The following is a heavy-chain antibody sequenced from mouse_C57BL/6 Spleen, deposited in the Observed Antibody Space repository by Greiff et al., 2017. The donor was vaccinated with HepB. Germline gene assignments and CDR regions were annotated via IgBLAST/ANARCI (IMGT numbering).Heavy chain of an antibody. D-gene: IGHD2-1*01. J-gene: IGHJ1*03. CDR1: GYTFTSYW. V-gene: IGHV1-53*01. Sequence: QVQLKQPGTELVKPGASVKLSCKASGYTFTSYWMHWVKQRPGQGLEWIGNINPSNGGTNYNEKFKSKATLTVDKSSSTAYMQLSSLTSEDSAVYYGARSHYGNYWGYFDVWGTGTTVTVSS. CDR2: INPSNGGT. CDR3: ARSHYGNYWGYFDV.